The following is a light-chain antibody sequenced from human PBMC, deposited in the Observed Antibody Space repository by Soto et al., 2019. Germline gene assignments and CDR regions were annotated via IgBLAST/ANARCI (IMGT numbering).Light chain of an antibody. CDR2: EGS. Sequence: QSALTQPASVSGSLGQSITISCTGTNSDVGGYNLVSWYQQHSGKAPKLMTYEGSKRPSGVSNRFSGSKSGNTASLTISGLQAEDEADYYCCSYAGSSTWVFGGGTKLTVL. CDR3: CSYAGSSTWV. J-gene: IGLJ3*02. CDR1: NSDVGGYNL. V-gene: IGLV2-23*01.